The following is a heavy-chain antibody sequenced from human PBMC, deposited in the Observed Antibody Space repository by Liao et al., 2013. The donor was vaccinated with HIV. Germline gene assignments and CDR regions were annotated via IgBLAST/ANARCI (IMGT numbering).Heavy chain of an antibody. J-gene: IGHJ4*02. CDR3: ARKEKVLVVTGIYQTT. CDR2: SIIVEAP. Sequence: QVQLQQWGGRTVEAFGDPVPHLRCLWWVLQWLLLELDPPAPREGAGVDWGKSIIVEAPTTTRPSTSRVTISVDTSKNQFSLKLSSVTAADTAVYYCARKEKVLVVTGIYQTTWGQGTLVTVSS. D-gene: IGHD3-22*01. V-gene: IGHV4-34*01. CDR1: WVLQWLL.